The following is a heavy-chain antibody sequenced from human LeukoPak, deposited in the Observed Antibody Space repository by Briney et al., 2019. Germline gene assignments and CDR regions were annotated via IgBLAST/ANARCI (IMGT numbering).Heavy chain of an antibody. D-gene: IGHD3-10*01. CDR2: ISSSSSYI. V-gene: IGHV3-21*01. Sequence: PGGSLRLSCADSGFTFSSYSINSVRQAPGKGLEWVSSISSSSSYIYYADSVKGRFTISRDNAKNSLYLQMNSLRAEDTAVYYCTRDQGGGAILYYFDYWGQGTLVTVSS. CDR3: TRDQGGGAILYYFDY. J-gene: IGHJ4*02. CDR1: GFTFSSYS.